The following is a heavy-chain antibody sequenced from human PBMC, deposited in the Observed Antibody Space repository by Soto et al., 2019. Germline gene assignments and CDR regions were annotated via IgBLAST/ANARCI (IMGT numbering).Heavy chain of an antibody. J-gene: IGHJ3*02. Sequence: QLGGSLRLSCAASGFTFSSYAMSWVRQAPGKGLEWVSAISGSGGSTYYADSVKGRFTISRDNSKNTLYLQMNSLRAEDTAVYYCAKGQSSIAARLRDYAFDIWGQGTMVTVSS. CDR3: AKGQSSIAARLRDYAFDI. CDR1: GFTFSSYA. CDR2: ISGSGGST. V-gene: IGHV3-23*01. D-gene: IGHD6-6*01.